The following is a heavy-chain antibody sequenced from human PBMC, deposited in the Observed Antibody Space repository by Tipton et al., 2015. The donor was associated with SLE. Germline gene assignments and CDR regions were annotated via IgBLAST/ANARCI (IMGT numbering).Heavy chain of an antibody. CDR2: IYSSGPT. J-gene: IGHJ3*02. CDR1: GGSISSYY. Sequence: TLSLTCTVSGGSISSYYWSWIRQPPGKGLEWIGYIYSSGPTNYNPSLESRVTRSLDTSKNHFSLKVTSVTAADTAVYYCARLSGDAFDIWGQGTMVAVSS. V-gene: IGHV4-4*09. CDR3: ARLSGDAFDI. D-gene: IGHD1-26*01.